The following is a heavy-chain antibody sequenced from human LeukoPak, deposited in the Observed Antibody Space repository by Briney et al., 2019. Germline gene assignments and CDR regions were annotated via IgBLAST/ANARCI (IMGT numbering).Heavy chain of an antibody. D-gene: IGHD1-26*01. CDR3: ARDPYSGSYHDY. V-gene: IGHV3-21*01. J-gene: IGHJ4*02. Sequence: PGGSLRLSCVASGFTFSSHSMNWVRQAPGKGLEWVSSISSSSSYIYYADSVEGRFTISRDNAKNSLYLQMSSLRAEDTAVYYCARDPYSGSYHDYWGQGTLVTVSS. CDR1: GFTFSSHS. CDR2: ISSSSSYI.